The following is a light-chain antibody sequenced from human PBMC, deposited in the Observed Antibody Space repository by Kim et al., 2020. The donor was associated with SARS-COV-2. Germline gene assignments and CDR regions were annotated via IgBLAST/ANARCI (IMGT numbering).Light chain of an antibody. Sequence: SSELTQDPAVSVALGQTVRITCQGDSLRSYYASWYQQKPGQAPVLVIYGKNNRPSGIPDRFSGYNSGNTASLTITGAQAEDEADYYCNSRDSSGNHWVFGGGTKLTVL. CDR3: NSRDSSGNHWV. CDR1: SLRSYY. V-gene: IGLV3-19*01. CDR2: GKN. J-gene: IGLJ3*02.